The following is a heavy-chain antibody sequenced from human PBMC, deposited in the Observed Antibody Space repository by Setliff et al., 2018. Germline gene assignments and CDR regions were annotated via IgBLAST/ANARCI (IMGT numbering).Heavy chain of an antibody. V-gene: IGHV1-2*02. Sequence: AASVKVSCKASGFTFTDYLMNWMRQAPEQGLEWMGRINLNTGNIFYAQEFQGRVTLTRDTSISTAYMELTGLKYDDTAIYYCARDTLALGDITLFDYWGQGTLVTVSS. D-gene: IGHD3-16*01. CDR3: ARDTLALGDITLFDY. CDR2: INLNTGNI. CDR1: GFTFTDYL. J-gene: IGHJ4*02.